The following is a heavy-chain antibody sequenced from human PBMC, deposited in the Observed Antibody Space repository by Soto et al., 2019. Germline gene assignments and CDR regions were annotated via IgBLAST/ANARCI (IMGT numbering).Heavy chain of an antibody. CDR3: AKGYWNYYYGMDV. CDR1: GFTFSSYG. V-gene: IGHV3-30*18. J-gene: IGHJ6*02. Sequence: QVQLVESGGGVVQPGRSLRLSCAASGFTFSSYGMHWVRQAPGKGLEWVAVISYDGSNKYYADSVKGRFTISRDNSKNPLYLHMNSVRAGDTAVYYCAKGYWNYYYGMDVWGQGTTVTVSS. CDR2: ISYDGSNK. D-gene: IGHD1-1*01.